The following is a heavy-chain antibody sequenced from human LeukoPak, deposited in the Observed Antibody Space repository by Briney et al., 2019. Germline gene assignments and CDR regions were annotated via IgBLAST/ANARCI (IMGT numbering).Heavy chain of an antibody. D-gene: IGHD5-18*01. Sequence: GGSLRHSCAASGFTFSSYWMHWVRQAPGKGLVWVSRINSDGSATTYAGSVKGRFTISRDNAKNTLYLQMNSLRAEDTAVYYCARVRLGYSYGYYFYGMDVWGQGTTVTVSS. CDR3: ARVRLGYSYGYYFYGMDV. CDR2: INSDGSAT. CDR1: GFTFSSYW. J-gene: IGHJ6*02. V-gene: IGHV3-74*01.